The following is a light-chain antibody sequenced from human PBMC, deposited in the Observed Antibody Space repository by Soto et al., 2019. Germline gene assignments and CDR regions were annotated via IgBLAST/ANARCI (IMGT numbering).Light chain of an antibody. CDR3: SSYAGSIFVV. CDR2: EVN. CDR1: SSYVGLYNY. Sequence: QSALTQPPSASGSPGQSVTISCTGVSSYVGLYNYVSWYQQRPGKAPKLIIYEVNKRPSGVPDRFSGSKSGNTASLTVSGLQAEDEADYYCSSYAGSIFVVFGGGTKLTVL. J-gene: IGLJ2*01. V-gene: IGLV2-8*01.